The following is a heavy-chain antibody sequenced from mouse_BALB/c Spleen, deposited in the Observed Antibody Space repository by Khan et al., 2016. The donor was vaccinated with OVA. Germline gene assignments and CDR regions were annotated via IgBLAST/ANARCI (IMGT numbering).Heavy chain of an antibody. CDR3: ARIYRSCFDY. D-gene: IGHD1-1*01. CDR1: GYSFTGYF. CDR2: INPHVGET. Sequence: IQLVQSGPELVKPGASVKISCKASGYSFTGYFMNWVMQSHGKSLEWIGRINPHVGETFYNQKFKDKATLTVDESSSTAYMELRRLASEDSAVYYCARIYRSCFDYWGQGTTLTVSA. J-gene: IGHJ2*01. V-gene: IGHV1-20*02.